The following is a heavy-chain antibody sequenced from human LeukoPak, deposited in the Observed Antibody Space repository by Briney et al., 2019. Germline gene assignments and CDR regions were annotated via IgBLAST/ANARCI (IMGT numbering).Heavy chain of an antibody. CDR2: IYSGGST. J-gene: IGHJ6*03. CDR1: EFSVGSNY. Sequence: QTGGSLRLSCAASEFSVGSNYMTWVRQAPGKGLEWVSLIYSGGSTYYADSVKGRFTISRDNSKNTLYLQMNSLRAEDTAVYYCAREGHYYYYMDVWGKGTTVTISS. CDR3: AREGHYYYYMDV. V-gene: IGHV3-66*01.